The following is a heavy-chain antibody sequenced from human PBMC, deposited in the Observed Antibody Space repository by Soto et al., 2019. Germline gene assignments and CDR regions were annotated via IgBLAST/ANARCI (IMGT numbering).Heavy chain of an antibody. D-gene: IGHD2-2*01. CDR3: ARDPEYQLPNPYFDY. J-gene: IGHJ4*02. CDR1: GYTFTSYY. Sequence: QVQLVQSGAEVKKPGASVKGSCKASGYTFTSYYMHWVRQAPGQGLEWMGIINPNGGSTSYAQKFQGRVTMTRDTSTSTVYMELSSLRSEDTAVYYCARDPEYQLPNPYFDYWGQGTLVTVSS. CDR2: INPNGGST. V-gene: IGHV1-46*03.